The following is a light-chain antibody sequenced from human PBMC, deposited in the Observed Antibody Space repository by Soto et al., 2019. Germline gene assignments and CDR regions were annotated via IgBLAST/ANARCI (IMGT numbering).Light chain of an antibody. Sequence: QSALTQPASVSGSPGQSITISCTGTSSDVGIYNYVSWYQQHPGKAPKLMIYQVTNRPSGVSNRFSGSKSGNTASLPISGLQAEDEDDYCCSPYTGSTNDVFGTGTKVTVL. CDR2: QVT. J-gene: IGLJ1*01. CDR1: SSDVGIYNY. V-gene: IGLV2-14*01. CDR3: SPYTGSTNDV.